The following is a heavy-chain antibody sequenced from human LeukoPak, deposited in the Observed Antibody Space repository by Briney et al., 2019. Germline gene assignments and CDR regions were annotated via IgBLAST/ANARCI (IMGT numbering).Heavy chain of an antibody. CDR3: ARNPNDSGNYFDPFDI. V-gene: IGHV3-72*01. J-gene: IGHJ3*02. Sequence: GGSLRLSCAASGFTFSSYAMSWVRQAPGKGLEWVGRSRNRANGYTTEYATSLKGRFTISRDDSGRSMYLQLSSLRTEDTAVYYCARNPNDSGNYFDPFDIWGQGTMVTVSS. D-gene: IGHD1-26*01. CDR1: GFTFSSYA. CDR2: SRNRANGYTT.